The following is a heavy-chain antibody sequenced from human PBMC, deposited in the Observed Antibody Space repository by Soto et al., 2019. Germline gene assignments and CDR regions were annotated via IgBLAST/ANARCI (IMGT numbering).Heavy chain of an antibody. Sequence: EGSLRLSWAASGFTFSNSLMNWVRQAPGKGLEWVGRIKSKTDGGTTDYAAPVKGRFTISRDDSKNTLYLQMNSLKTEDTAVYYCTVAYYDFWSGPRIWGQGTLVTVSS. V-gene: IGHV3-15*07. CDR3: TVAYYDFWSGPRI. CDR2: IKSKTDGGTT. J-gene: IGHJ4*02. CDR1: GFTFSNSL. D-gene: IGHD3-3*01.